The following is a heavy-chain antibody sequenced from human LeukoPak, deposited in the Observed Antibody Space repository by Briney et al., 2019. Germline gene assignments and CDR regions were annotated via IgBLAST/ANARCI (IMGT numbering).Heavy chain of an antibody. CDR1: GYTFIGYY. J-gene: IGHJ4*02. V-gene: IGHV1-2*02. CDR2: INPHSGGT. D-gene: IGHD5-24*01. CDR3: AREGVIGDGYNFFDY. Sequence: ASVKVSCKASGYTFIGYYMHWVRQAPGQGLEWMGWINPHSGGTNSEQNFLGRVTMSRDTSISTVYMELSRLRSDDTALYYCAREGVIGDGYNFFDYWGQGTLVTVSS.